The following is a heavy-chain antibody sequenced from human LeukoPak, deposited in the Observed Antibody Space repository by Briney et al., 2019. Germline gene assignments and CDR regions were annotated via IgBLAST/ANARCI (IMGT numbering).Heavy chain of an antibody. CDR3: ARESPTVNYDYVWGSPSPSHYFDY. V-gene: IGHV4-59*12. CDR2: IYYSGST. Sequence: PSETLSLTCTVSGVSISSYYWSWIRQPPGKGLEWIGYIYYSGSTNYKPSLKSRVTISVDTSKNQFSLKLSSVTAADTAVYYCARESPTVNYDYVWGSPSPSHYFDYWGQGTLVTVSS. D-gene: IGHD3-16*01. CDR1: GVSISSYY. J-gene: IGHJ4*02.